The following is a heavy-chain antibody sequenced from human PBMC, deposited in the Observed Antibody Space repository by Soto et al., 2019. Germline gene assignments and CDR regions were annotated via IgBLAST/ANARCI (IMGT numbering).Heavy chain of an antibody. CDR2: INHSGST. D-gene: IGHD2-2*01. V-gene: IGHV4-34*01. Sequence: PSETLSLTCAVYGGSFSGYYWSWIRQPPGKGLEWIGEINHSGSTNYNPSLKSRVTISVDTSKNQFSLKLSSVTAADTAVYYCARGFVVVPAATLYYYYGMDVWGQGTTVTVSS. CDR3: ARGFVVVPAATLYYYYGMDV. J-gene: IGHJ6*02. CDR1: GGSFSGYY.